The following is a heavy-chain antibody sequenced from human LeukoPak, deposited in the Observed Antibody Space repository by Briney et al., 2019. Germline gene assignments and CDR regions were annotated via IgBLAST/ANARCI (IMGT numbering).Heavy chain of an antibody. D-gene: IGHD2-2*03. CDR2: INTDGSST. J-gene: IGHJ4*02. Sequence: PGGSLRLSCAASGFTFSSYWMHWVRHAPGKGLVWVSRINTDGSSTSYADSVKGRFTISRDNAKNTLYLQMNSLRAEDTAVYYCARDGYCSSTSCYPSLDYWGQGTLVTVSS. V-gene: IGHV3-74*01. CDR3: ARDGYCSSTSCYPSLDY. CDR1: GFTFSSYW.